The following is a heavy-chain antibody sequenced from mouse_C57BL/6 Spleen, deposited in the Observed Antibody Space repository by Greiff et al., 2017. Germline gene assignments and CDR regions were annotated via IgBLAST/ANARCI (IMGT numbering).Heavy chain of an antibody. CDR1: GYTFTSYW. CDR2: IYPSDSAN. Sequence: QVQLQQPGAELVRPGSSVKLSCKASGYTFTSYWMDWVKQRPGQGLEWIGNIYPSDSANHYNQKFQDKATLTVDKSSSTAYMQLSSLTSEDSSVYYCARRGLSPMDYWGQGTSVTVSS. CDR3: ARRGLSPMDY. J-gene: IGHJ4*01. D-gene: IGHD2-4*01. V-gene: IGHV1-61*01.